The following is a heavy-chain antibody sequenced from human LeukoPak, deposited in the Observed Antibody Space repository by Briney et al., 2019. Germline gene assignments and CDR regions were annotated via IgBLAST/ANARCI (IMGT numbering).Heavy chain of an antibody. D-gene: IGHD3-10*01. Sequence: PGGSLRLSCAASGFTFNSYWMSWLRQAPGKGLEGVSNIKQDGSEKYYVDSVKGRFTISRDKAKNSLYLQMNSLRAEDTAVYYCERDRPWFGDGNYVDVWGKGTTVTVSS. J-gene: IGHJ6*03. CDR1: GFTFNSYW. CDR2: IKQDGSEK. V-gene: IGHV3-7*01. CDR3: ERDRPWFGDGNYVDV.